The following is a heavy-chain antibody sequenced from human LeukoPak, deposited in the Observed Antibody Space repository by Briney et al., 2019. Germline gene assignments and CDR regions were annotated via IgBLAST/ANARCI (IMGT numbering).Heavy chain of an antibody. CDR1: GFTFNRNA. CDR2: IGGSGDKT. CDR3: VRRGDASSGWGDHDF. V-gene: IGHV3-23*01. D-gene: IGHD6-19*01. J-gene: IGHJ4*02. Sequence: GGSLRLSCAASGFTFNRNAISWVRQAPGKGLEWVSTIGGSGDKTFYADSVKVRFTISRDNSKNMVHLQMNSLTGEDTALYYCVRRGDASSGWGDHDFWGQGALVTVSS.